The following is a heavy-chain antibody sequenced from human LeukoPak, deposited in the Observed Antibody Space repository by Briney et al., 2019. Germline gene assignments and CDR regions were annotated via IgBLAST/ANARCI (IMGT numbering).Heavy chain of an antibody. CDR2: ISYDGSNK. V-gene: IGHV3-30-3*01. Sequence: GGSLRLSCAASGFTFSSYAMHWVRQAPGKGLEWVAVISYDGSNKYYADSVKGRFTISRDNSKNALYLQMNSLRAEDTAVYYCARDSYSGSYYLSGYWGQGTLVTVSS. D-gene: IGHD1-26*01. CDR3: ARDSYSGSYYLSGY. J-gene: IGHJ4*02. CDR1: GFTFSSYA.